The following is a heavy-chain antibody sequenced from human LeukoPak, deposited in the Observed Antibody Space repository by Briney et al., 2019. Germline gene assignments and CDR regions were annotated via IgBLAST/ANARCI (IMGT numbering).Heavy chain of an antibody. V-gene: IGHV4-59*08. CDR3: ARWYSSGWAFDY. CDR2: IHNSGST. CDR1: GGSTRTYY. J-gene: IGHJ4*02. D-gene: IGHD6-19*01. Sequence: SETLSLTCTVSGGSTRTYYWSWIRQPPGKGLEWIGYIHNSGSTNYNPSLKSRVTISVDTSKNQFSLKLSSVTAADTAVYYCARWYSSGWAFDYWGQGTLVTVSS.